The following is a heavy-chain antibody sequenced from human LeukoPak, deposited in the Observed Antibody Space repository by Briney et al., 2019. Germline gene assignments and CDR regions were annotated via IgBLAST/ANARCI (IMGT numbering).Heavy chain of an antibody. CDR2: ISAYNGNT. D-gene: IGHD7-27*01. J-gene: IGHJ4*02. CDR3: ATGEGYYFDY. V-gene: IGHV1-18*01. Sequence: ASVNVSCKASGYNFNAYGISWVRQAPGQGLEWMGWISAYNGNTNYAQKLQGRVTMTTDTSTRTAYMELRSLRSDDTAVYYCATGEGYYFDYWGQGTLVTVSS. CDR1: GYNFNAYG.